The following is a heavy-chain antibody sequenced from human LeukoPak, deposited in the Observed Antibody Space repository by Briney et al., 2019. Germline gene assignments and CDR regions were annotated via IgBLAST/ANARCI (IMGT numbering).Heavy chain of an antibody. CDR1: GCTFSSYS. J-gene: IGHJ3*02. CDR2: ISSSSSYI. V-gene: IGHV3-21*01. Sequence: TGGSLRLSCAASGCTFSSYSMNWVRQAPGKGLEWVSSISSSSSYIYYADSVKGRFTISRDNAKNSLYLQMNSLRAEDTAVYYCARAVVVTTDAFDIWGQGTMVTVSS. CDR3: ARAVVVTTDAFDI. D-gene: IGHD2-21*02.